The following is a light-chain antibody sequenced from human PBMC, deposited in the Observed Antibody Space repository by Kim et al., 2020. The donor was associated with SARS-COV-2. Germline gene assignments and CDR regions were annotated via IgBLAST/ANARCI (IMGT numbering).Light chain of an antibody. CDR2: SNN. J-gene: IGLJ3*02. V-gene: IGLV1-44*01. Sequence: QSVLTQPPSASGTPGQRVTISCSGSSSNIGSNTVNWYQQLPGTAPKLLIYSNNQRLSGVPDRFSGSKSGTSAPLAISGLQSEDEADYYCAAWDDSLNGWVFGGGTQLTVL. CDR1: SSNIGSNT. CDR3: AAWDDSLNGWV.